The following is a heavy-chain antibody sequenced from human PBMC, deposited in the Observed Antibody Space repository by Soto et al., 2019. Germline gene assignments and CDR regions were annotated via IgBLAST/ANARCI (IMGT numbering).Heavy chain of an antibody. CDR3: AKDLRIWTGPITIFGVAPPTLPDYYMDV. J-gene: IGHJ6*03. CDR1: GFTFSSYG. D-gene: IGHD3-3*01. Sequence: QVQLVESGGGVVQPGRSLRLSCAASGFTFSSYGMHWVRQAPGKGLEWVAVISYDGSNKYYADSVKGRFTISRDNSKNTLYLQMNSLRAEDTAVYYCAKDLRIWTGPITIFGVAPPTLPDYYMDVWGKGTTVTVSS. V-gene: IGHV3-30*18. CDR2: ISYDGSNK.